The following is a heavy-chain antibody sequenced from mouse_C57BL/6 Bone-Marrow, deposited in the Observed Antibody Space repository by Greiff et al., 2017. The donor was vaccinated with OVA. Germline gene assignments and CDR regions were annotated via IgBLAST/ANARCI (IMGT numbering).Heavy chain of an antibody. Sequence: QVQLQQSGAELVRPGASVKLPCKASGYTFTDYYINWVKQRPGQGLEWIARIYPGSGNTYYNEKFKGKATLTAEKSSSTAYMQLSSLTSEDSAVYFCARSTTVVATDWYFDVWGTGTTVTVSS. CDR2: IYPGSGNT. J-gene: IGHJ1*03. V-gene: IGHV1-76*01. CDR3: ARSTTVVATDWYFDV. D-gene: IGHD1-1*01. CDR1: GYTFTDYY.